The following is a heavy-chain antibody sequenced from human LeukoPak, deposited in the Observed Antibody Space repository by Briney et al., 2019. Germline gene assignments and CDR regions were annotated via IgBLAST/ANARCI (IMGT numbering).Heavy chain of an antibody. Sequence: GGSLRLSCTGTGFNFNMFAINWVRQAPGQGLEWVSGLSRGGSTTNYADSVKGRFTVSRDRSTKTVFLQMNSLRPEDTALYYCAKEQRIRHCSEGVCTEGYYVYSSGHRALVTVSS. D-gene: IGHD2-8*01. CDR3: AKEQRIRHCSEGVCTEGYYVYS. CDR1: GFNFNMFA. CDR2: LSRGGSTT. J-gene: IGHJ4*01. V-gene: IGHV3-23*01.